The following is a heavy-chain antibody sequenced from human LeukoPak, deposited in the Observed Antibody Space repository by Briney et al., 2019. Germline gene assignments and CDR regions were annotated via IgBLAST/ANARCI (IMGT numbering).Heavy chain of an antibody. V-gene: IGHV3-48*01. CDR1: GFTFSSYS. D-gene: IGHD3-22*01. Sequence: PGGSLRLSCAASGFTFSSYSMNWVRQAPGKGLEWISYIGISSGNTKYADSVKGRFTISRDNSKNTLYLQMNSLRAEDTAVYYCAKEMEYYDSSGYYARTGLFDYWGQGTLVTVSS. CDR2: IGISSGNT. J-gene: IGHJ4*02. CDR3: AKEMEYYDSSGYYARTGLFDY.